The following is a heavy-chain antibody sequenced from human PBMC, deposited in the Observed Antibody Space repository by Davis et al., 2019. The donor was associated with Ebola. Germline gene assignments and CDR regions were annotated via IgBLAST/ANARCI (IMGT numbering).Heavy chain of an antibody. CDR1: GFTFSSYW. D-gene: IGHD3-22*01. J-gene: IGHJ4*02. CDR3: ARGGYYYDSTPFDY. Sequence: PGGSLRLSCAASGFTFSSYWMSWVRQAPGKGLEWVANIKQDGSDKYYVDSVKGRFTISRDNAKNSLYLQMNSLRAEDTALYYCARGGYYYDSTPFDYWGQGTLVTVSS. CDR2: IKQDGSDK. V-gene: IGHV3-7*03.